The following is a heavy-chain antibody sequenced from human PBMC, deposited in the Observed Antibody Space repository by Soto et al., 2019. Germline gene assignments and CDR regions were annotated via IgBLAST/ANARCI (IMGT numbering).Heavy chain of an antibody. V-gene: IGHV1-8*01. Sequence: GASVKVSCKASGYTFTSYDINWVRQATGQGLEWMGWMNPNSANTGYAQKFQGRVTMTRNTSISTAYMELSSLRSEDTAVYYCARVPTQVHYYYYMDVWGKGTTVTVSS. CDR3: ARVPTQVHYYYYMDV. CDR1: GYTFTSYD. CDR2: MNPNSANT. J-gene: IGHJ6*03.